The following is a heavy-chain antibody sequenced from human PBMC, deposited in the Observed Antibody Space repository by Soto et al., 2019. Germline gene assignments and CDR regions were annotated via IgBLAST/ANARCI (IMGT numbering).Heavy chain of an antibody. CDR1: GGTFSSYA. CDR2: IIPIFGTA. D-gene: IGHD4-17*01. V-gene: IGHV1-69*13. Sequence: ASVKVSCKASGGTFSSYAISWVRQAPGQGLEWMGGIIPIFGTANYAQKFQGRVTITADESTSTAYMELSSLRSEDTAVYYCARLTSVVTWRGYYRYVLDFSGQRT. J-gene: IGHJ3*01. CDR3: ARLTSVVTWRGYYRYVLDF.